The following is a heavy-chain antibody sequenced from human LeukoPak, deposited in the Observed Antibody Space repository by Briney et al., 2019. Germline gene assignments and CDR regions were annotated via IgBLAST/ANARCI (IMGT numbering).Heavy chain of an antibody. CDR1: GGSISSGGYY. J-gene: IGHJ5*02. CDR2: IYYSGST. Sequence: SETLSLTCTVSGGSISSGGYYWSWIRQHPGKGLEWIGYIYYSGSTYYNPSLKSRVTISVDTSKNQFSLKLSSVTAADTAVYYCARDVYGSGSYYNGNWFDPWGQGTLVTVSS. D-gene: IGHD3-10*01. V-gene: IGHV4-31*03. CDR3: ARDVYGSGSYYNGNWFDP.